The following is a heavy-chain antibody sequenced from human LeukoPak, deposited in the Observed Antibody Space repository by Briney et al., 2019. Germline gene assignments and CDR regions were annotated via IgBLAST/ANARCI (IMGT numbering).Heavy chain of an antibody. CDR1: GYSFTSYW. D-gene: IGHD2-2*01. V-gene: IGHV5-51*01. J-gene: IGHJ4*02. Sequence: GESLKISCKGSGYSFTSYWIGWVRQMRGKGLEWMGIIYPGDSDTRYSPSFQGQVTISADKSISTAYLQWSSLKAADTAMYYCATRGPYCSSTSCRNLDYWGQGTLVTVSS. CDR2: IYPGDSDT. CDR3: ATRGPYCSSTSCRNLDY.